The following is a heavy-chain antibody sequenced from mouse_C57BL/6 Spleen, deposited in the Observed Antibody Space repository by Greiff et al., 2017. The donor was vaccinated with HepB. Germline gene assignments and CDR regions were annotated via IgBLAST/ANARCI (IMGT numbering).Heavy chain of an antibody. D-gene: IGHD1-1*01. CDR1: GYTFTTYP. V-gene: IGHV1-47*01. Sequence: VKLVESGAELVKPGASVKMSCKASGYTFTTYPIEWMKQNHGKSLEWIGNFHPYNDDTKYNEKFKGKATLTVEKSSSTVYLELSRLTSDDSAVYYCARGSPYGSSWGDYWGQGTTLTVSS. CDR2: FHPYNDDT. J-gene: IGHJ2*01. CDR3: ARGSPYGSSWGDY.